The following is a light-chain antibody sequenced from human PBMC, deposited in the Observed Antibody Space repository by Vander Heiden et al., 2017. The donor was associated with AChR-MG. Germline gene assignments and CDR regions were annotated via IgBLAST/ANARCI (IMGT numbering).Light chain of an antibody. CDR1: GGSIASNY. CDR3: QSYDDTNHGV. Sequence: NFVLTHPHSVSESPGKTVTISCTRSGGSIASNYVQWYQQRPGSAPTTVIFEDNHRPSGVPDRFSGSIDSSSNSASLIISGLKTEDEADYYCQSYDDTNHGVFGGGTKLTVL. V-gene: IGLV6-57*03. J-gene: IGLJ2*01. CDR2: EDN.